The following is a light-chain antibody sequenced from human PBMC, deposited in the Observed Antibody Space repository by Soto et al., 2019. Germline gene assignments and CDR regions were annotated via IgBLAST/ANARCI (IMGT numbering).Light chain of an antibody. CDR1: SSNIGAGYV. CDR2: GNS. CDR3: QSYDSSLSGNYV. Sequence: QSVLTQPPSVSGAPGQRVTISCTGSSSNIGAGYVVHWYQQLPGTAPKLLIYGNSNRPSGVPDRFSGSKSGTSASLAITGLQAEDEADYYCQSYDSSLSGNYVFGTGTKLTVL. J-gene: IGLJ1*01. V-gene: IGLV1-40*01.